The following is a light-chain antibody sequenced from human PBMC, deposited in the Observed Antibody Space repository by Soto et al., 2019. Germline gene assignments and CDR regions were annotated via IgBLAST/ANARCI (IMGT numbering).Light chain of an antibody. CDR3: SSYTSSDTLV. CDR2: EVS. J-gene: IGLJ1*01. Sequence: QSALTQPASVSGSPGQSITVSCTGTSSDLGGYNYVSWYQHHPGKAPKLMIYEVSNRPSGVSNRFSGSKSGNTASLTISGLQAEDEADYYCSSYTSSDTLVFGTGTQLTVL. V-gene: IGLV2-14*01. CDR1: SSDLGGYNY.